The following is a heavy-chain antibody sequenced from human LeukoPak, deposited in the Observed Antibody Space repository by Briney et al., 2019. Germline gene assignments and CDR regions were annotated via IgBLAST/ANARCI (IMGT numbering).Heavy chain of an antibody. Sequence: GGSLRLSCAASGFTFTNYGIHWVRQAPGKGLEWVAVISYDGSNKYYADSVKGRFTISRDNSKNTLYLQINSLRAEDTAMYYCAKDVWWSVSWGQGTLVTVSS. D-gene: IGHD2-8*02. CDR2: ISYDGSNK. J-gene: IGHJ5*02. CDR3: AKDVWWSVS. V-gene: IGHV3-30*18. CDR1: GFTFTNYG.